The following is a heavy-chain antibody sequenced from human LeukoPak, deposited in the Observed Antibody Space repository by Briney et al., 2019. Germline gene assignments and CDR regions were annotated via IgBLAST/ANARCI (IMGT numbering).Heavy chain of an antibody. J-gene: IGHJ4*02. Sequence: GSVKVSCKASGYKFTDYSMHWVRQAPGRGPEWMGWIHPESGGTNSAPEFQGRVTMTRDTSISTVYMELSRLGSDDTAVYYCARLRGGYDSADYWGQGTLVTVSS. CDR1: GYKFTDYS. V-gene: IGHV1-2*02. D-gene: IGHD5-12*01. CDR2: IHPESGGT. CDR3: ARLRGGYDSADY.